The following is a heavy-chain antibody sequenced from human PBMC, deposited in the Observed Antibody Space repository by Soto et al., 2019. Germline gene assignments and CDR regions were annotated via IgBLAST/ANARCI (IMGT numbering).Heavy chain of an antibody. V-gene: IGHV1-8*01. CDR1: GYTFTSYD. Sequence: QVQLVQSGAEVKKPGASVKVSCKASGYTFTSYDINWVRQATGQGLEWMGWMNPTSGNTGYAQKFQGRVTMTRNNSISTAYMELSSLRSEDTAVYYCARGARYCSGGSCYALDVWGQGTTVTVSS. CDR2: MNPTSGNT. CDR3: ARGARYCSGGSCYALDV. D-gene: IGHD2-15*01. J-gene: IGHJ6*02.